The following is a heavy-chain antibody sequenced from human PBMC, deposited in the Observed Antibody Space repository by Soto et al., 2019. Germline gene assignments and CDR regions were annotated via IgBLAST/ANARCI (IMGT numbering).Heavy chain of an antibody. V-gene: IGHV3-13*01. CDR3: AREKGSSTSYYYYYGMDV. J-gene: IGHJ6*02. D-gene: IGHD2-2*01. Sequence: GGSLRLSCAASGFTFSSYDMHWVRQATGKGLEWVSAIGTAGDTYYPGSVKGRFTISRENAKNSLYLQMNSLRAEDTAVYYCAREKGSSTSYYYYYGMDVWGQGTTVTVSS. CDR1: GFTFSSYD. CDR2: IGTAGDT.